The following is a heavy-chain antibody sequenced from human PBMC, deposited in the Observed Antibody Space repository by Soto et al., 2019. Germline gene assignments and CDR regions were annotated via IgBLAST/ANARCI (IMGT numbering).Heavy chain of an antibody. CDR3: ARSPMGATYFDY. V-gene: IGHV3-23*01. J-gene: IGHJ4*02. D-gene: IGHD1-26*01. CDR1: GFSFSSYA. Sequence: GGSLRLSCAASGFSFSSYAMTWVRQTPGKGLEWVSAISGGGNTYYADSVRGRFSISRDNSKNTLYLQMNSLRAEDTAVYYCARSPMGATYFDYWGQGTLVTVSS. CDR2: ISGGGNT.